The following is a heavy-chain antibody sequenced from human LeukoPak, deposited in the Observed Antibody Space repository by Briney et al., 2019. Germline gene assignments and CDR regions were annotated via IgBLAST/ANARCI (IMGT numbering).Heavy chain of an antibody. CDR2: ISGSGGST. V-gene: IGHV3-23*01. J-gene: IGHJ4*02. D-gene: IGHD6-19*01. CDR3: AKGNSGWYDY. CDR1: GFTFSSYA. Sequence: XGSLRLSCAASGFTFSSYAMSWVRQAPGKGLEWVSRISGSGGSTYYADSVKGRFTISRDNSKNTLYMQMNSLRAEDTAVYYCAKGNSGWYDYWGQGTLVTVSS.